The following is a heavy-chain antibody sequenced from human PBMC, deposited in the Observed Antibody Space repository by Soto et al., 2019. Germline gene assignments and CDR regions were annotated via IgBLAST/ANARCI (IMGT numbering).Heavy chain of an antibody. J-gene: IGHJ4*02. D-gene: IGHD3-9*01. CDR2: INHSGST. CDR1: GGSFSGYY. V-gene: IGHV4-34*01. CDR3: ARDFLYDILTGYYRRFDY. Sequence: SETLSLTCAVYGGSFSGYYWSWIRQPPGKGLEWIGEINHSGSTNYNPSLKSRVTISVDTSKNQFSLKLSSVTAADTAVYYCARDFLYDILTGYYRRFDYWGQGTLVTVSS.